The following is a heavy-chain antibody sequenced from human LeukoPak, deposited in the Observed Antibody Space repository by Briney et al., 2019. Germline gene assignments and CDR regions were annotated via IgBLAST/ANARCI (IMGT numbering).Heavy chain of an antibody. CDR1: GFTVSSNY. D-gene: IGHD1-26*01. CDR3: ARDQLSVGASDY. CDR2: IYSGGST. J-gene: IGHJ4*02. Sequence: GGSLRLSCAASGFTVSSNYMSWVRQAPGKGLEWVSVIYSGGSTYYADSVMGRFTISRDNSKNTLYLQMNSLRAEDTAVYYCARDQLSVGASDYWGQGTLVTVSS. V-gene: IGHV3-66*01.